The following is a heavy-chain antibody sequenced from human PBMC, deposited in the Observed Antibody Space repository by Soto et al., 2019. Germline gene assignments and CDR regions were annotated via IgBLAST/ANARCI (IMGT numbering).Heavy chain of an antibody. Sequence: QVQLVESGGGVVQPGRSLRLSCAASGFTFSSYGMHWVRQAPGKGLEWVAVISYDGSNKYYADSVKGRFTISRDNSKNTLYLQMNSLRAEDTAVYYCAKPCFESGEWLSGESDYWGQGTLVTVSS. CDR1: GFTFSSYG. D-gene: IGHD3-3*01. V-gene: IGHV3-30*18. CDR3: AKPCFESGEWLSGESDY. CDR2: ISYDGSNK. J-gene: IGHJ4*02.